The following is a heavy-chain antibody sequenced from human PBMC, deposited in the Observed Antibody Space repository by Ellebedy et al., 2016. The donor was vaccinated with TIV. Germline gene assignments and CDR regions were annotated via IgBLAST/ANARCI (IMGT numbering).Heavy chain of an antibody. CDR3: ARTLRYCGGDCSYLFDF. D-gene: IGHD2-21*02. CDR1: GFSLTNIIIG. J-gene: IGHJ4*02. V-gene: IGHV2-26*01. CDR2: LFPNDEE. Sequence: SGPTLVKPTETLTLTCTVSGFSLTNIIIGVSWLRQPPGKALEWLAHLFPNDEESYSTSLKSRLTISKDTAQSQVVLTMSNVDPVDAATYYCARTLRYCGGDCSYLFDFWGQGTPVTVSS.